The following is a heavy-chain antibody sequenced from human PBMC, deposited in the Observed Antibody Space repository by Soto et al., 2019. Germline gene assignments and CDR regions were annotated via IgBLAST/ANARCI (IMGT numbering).Heavy chain of an antibody. CDR1: GGSISSYY. V-gene: IGHV4-59*08. D-gene: IGHD3-16*02. CDR2: IYYSGST. J-gene: IGHJ4*02. CDR3: ARQNYDYVWGSYRYTVPRPFDY. Sequence: QVQLQESGPGLVKPSETLSLTCTVSGGSISSYYWSWIRQPPGKGLEWIGYIYYSGSTNYNPSLKTRVPISLDTSKTQFSLKLSSVTAADTAVYYCARQNYDYVWGSYRYTVPRPFDYWGQGTLVTVSS.